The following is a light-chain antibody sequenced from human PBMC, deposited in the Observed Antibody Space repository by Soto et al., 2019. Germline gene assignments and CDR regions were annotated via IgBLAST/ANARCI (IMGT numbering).Light chain of an antibody. CDR1: SSNIGAYYD. CDR3: QSYDSSLSGSV. Sequence: QSVLTQPPSVSGAPGQRVTISCTGSSSNIGAYYDVHWYQQLPGTAPKLLIYGNSNRPSGVPDRFSGSKSGTSASLAITGIQAEDEADYYCQSYDSSLSGSVFGGGTKLTVL. CDR2: GNS. V-gene: IGLV1-40*01. J-gene: IGLJ3*02.